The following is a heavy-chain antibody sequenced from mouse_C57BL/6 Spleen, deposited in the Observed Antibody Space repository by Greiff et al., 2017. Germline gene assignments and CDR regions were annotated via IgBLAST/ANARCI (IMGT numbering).Heavy chain of an antibody. Sequence: EVKLMESGGGLVHPGGSMKLSCVASGFTFSNYWMNWVRQSPEKGLEWVAQIRLKSDNYATHYAESVKGRFTISRDDSKSSVYLQMNNLRAEDTGIYYCTDRGYYGSSWFDYWGQGTTLTVSS. CDR1: GFTFSNYW. CDR3: TDRGYYGSSWFDY. J-gene: IGHJ2*01. CDR2: IRLKSDNYAT. D-gene: IGHD1-1*01. V-gene: IGHV6-3*01.